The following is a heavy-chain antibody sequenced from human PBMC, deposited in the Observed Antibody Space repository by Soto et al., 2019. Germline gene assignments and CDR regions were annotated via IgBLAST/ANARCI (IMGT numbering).Heavy chain of an antibody. J-gene: IGHJ6*02. CDR1: GYIFTSHW. CDR2: IDPSDSYT. CDR3: ARRMATNIFYYYDLDV. V-gene: IGHV5-10-1*01. D-gene: IGHD5-12*01. Sequence: GESLKISCRGSGYIFTSHWINWVRQMPGRGLEWMGRIDPSDSYTNYSPSFQGHVTISADKAINTAYLQWSSLKASDTAIYFCARRMATNIFYYYDLDVWGQGTTVTVSS.